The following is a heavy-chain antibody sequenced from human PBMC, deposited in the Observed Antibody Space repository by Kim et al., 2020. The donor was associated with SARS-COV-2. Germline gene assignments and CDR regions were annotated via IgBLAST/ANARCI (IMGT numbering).Heavy chain of an antibody. Sequence: ASVKVSCKASGYTFTSYAMHWVRQAPGQRLEWMGWINAGNGNTKYSQKFQGRVTITRDTSASTAYMELSSLRSEDTAVYYCARGPVLGYYYYYGMDVWGQGTTVTVSS. D-gene: IGHD2-8*02. V-gene: IGHV1-3*01. J-gene: IGHJ6*02. CDR3: ARGPVLGYYYYYGMDV. CDR1: GYTFTSYA. CDR2: INAGNGNT.